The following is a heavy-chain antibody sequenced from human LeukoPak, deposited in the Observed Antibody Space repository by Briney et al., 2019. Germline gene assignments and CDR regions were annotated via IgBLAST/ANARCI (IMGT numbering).Heavy chain of an antibody. J-gene: IGHJ6*02. CDR2: ISTGGKT. D-gene: IGHD6-19*01. Sequence: GGSLRLSCAASGFTVSSNYMSWVRQAPGKGLEWVSVISTGGKTYYADSVKARFIVSRDDSNNTLSLQMNSLRVEDTAVYYCARERLGMDVWGQGTTVTVSS. CDR1: GFTVSSNY. V-gene: IGHV3-66*01. CDR3: ARERLGMDV.